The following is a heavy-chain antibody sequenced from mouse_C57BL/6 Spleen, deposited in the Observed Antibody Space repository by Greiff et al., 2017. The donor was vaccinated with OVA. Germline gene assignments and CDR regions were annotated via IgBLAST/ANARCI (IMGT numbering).Heavy chain of an antibody. V-gene: IGHV1-15*01. J-gene: IGHJ3*01. D-gene: IGHD1-1*01. CDR2: IDPETGGP. CDR3: TRYYSANQAWFAY. Sequence: VQLQQPGAELVRPGASVTLSCKASGYTFTDYEMHWVKQTPVHGLEWIGAIDPETGGPAYNQKFKGKAILTADKSSSTAYMRLRSLTSEDSAVYYCTRYYSANQAWFAYWGQGTLVTVSA. CDR1: GYTFTDYE.